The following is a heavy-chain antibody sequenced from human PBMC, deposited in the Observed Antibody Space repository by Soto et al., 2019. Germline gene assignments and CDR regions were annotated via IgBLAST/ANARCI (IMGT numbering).Heavy chain of an antibody. V-gene: IGHV3-23*01. D-gene: IGHD6-19*01. Sequence: PGGSLRLSCAASGFTFSSYAMSWVRQAPGKGLEWVSAISGSGGSTYYADSVKGRFTISRDNSKNTLYLQMNSLRAEDTAVYYCAKDRGSSGWPYYYYYMDVWGKGTTVTVSS. CDR2: ISGSGGST. J-gene: IGHJ6*03. CDR3: AKDRGSSGWPYYYYYMDV. CDR1: GFTFSSYA.